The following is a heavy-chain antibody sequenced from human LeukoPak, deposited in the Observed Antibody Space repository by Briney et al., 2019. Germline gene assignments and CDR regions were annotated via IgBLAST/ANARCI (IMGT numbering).Heavy chain of an antibody. V-gene: IGHV3-21*01. CDR1: GFTFSNYN. CDR2: ITSSSSYK. CDR3: ARDYYDSSGSSWFDP. D-gene: IGHD3-22*01. J-gene: IGHJ5*02. Sequence: PGGSLRLSCAAPGFTFSNYNMNWVRQAPGKGLEWISSITSSSSYKFYADSVKGRFTISRDNAKNSLYLQMNSLRAKDTALYYCARDYYDSSGSSWFDPWGQGTLVTVSS.